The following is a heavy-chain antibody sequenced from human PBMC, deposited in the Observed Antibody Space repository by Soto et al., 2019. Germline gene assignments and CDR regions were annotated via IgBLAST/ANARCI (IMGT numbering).Heavy chain of an antibody. V-gene: IGHV3-15*07. CDR2: IKSKTVGGTT. Sequence: GGSLRLSCAASGFTFSNAWMNWVRQAPGKGLEWVGRIKSKTVGGTTDYAAPVKGRFTISRDDSKNTLYLQMNSLKTEDTAVYYCTTDRPTYYDFWSGYYSDYWGQGTLVTVSS. CDR1: GFTFSNAW. CDR3: TTDRPTYYDFWSGYYSDY. J-gene: IGHJ4*02. D-gene: IGHD3-3*01.